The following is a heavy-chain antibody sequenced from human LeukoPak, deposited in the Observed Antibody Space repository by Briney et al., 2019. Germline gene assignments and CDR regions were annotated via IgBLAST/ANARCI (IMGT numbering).Heavy chain of an antibody. D-gene: IGHD2-15*01. V-gene: IGHV3-21*01. Sequence: GGSLRLSCAASGFPFSNHSLNCVRQAPGKGLEWVSSISSSSYSYIYYADSVKGRFTISRDNAKNSLYLQMNSLRAEDTAVYYCARDQGYYTGGSWYSDRGVDAFDIWGQGTMVTVSS. CDR3: ARDQGYYTGGSWYSDRGVDAFDI. J-gene: IGHJ3*02. CDR2: ISSSSYSYI. CDR1: GFPFSNHS.